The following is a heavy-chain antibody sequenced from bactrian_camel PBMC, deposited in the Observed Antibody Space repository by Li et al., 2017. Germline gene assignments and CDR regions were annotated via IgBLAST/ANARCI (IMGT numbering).Heavy chain of an antibody. CDR1: EFTFSEYG. Sequence: QLVESGGGLVQPGGSLRLSCAAAEFTFSEYGMSWVRHVPGKGLEWVSAISASGGTTIYADSVKGRFTISRDNAKNTVYLQMNSLKPEDTAVHYCVRDALWLARYYSTNDWAYWGQGTQVTVS. J-gene: IGHJ4*01. V-gene: IGHV3S40*01. CDR2: ISASGGTT. CDR3: VRDALWLARYYSTNDWAY. D-gene: IGHD4*01.